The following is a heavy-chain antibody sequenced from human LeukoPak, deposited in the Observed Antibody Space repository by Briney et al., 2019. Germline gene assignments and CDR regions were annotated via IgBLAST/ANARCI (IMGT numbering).Heavy chain of an antibody. D-gene: IGHD6-19*01. CDR3: ARVPYSSGWYDGWFDP. CDR2: MSYSGST. J-gene: IGHJ5*02. Sequence: SETLSLTCTVSGGSLTSYYWSWIRQPPGKGLEWIGHMSYSGSTYYNPSLKSRVTISVDTSKNQFSLKLSSVTAADTAVYYCARVPYSSGWYDGWFDPWGQGTLVTVSS. V-gene: IGHV4-59*12. CDR1: GGSLTSYY.